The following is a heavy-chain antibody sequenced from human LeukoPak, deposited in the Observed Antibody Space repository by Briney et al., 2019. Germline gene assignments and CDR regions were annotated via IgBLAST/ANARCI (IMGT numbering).Heavy chain of an antibody. CDR2: IKQDGSEK. CDR1: GFTFSNHG. J-gene: IGHJ4*02. D-gene: IGHD3-10*01. V-gene: IGHV3-7*04. Sequence: GGSLRLSCAASGFTFSNHGMHWVRQAPGKGLEWVANIKQDGSEKYYVDSVKGRFTISRDNAKNSLYLQMNSLRAEDTAVYYCARAADLLLWFGELFFDYWGQGTLVTVSS. CDR3: ARAADLLLWFGELFFDY.